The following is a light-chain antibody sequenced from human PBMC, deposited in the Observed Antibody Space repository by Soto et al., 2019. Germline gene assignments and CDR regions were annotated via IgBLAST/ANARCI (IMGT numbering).Light chain of an antibody. Sequence: EIVLTQSPATLSLSPGERATLSCRASQSVGSFLAWYQQKSGQTPRLLIYDASNRAPGIPVRFSGSGSGTDFTLTISSLEAEDFAVYYCQHRSNWLGTFGPGTKVDIK. V-gene: IGKV3-11*01. CDR3: QHRSNWLGT. CDR1: QSVGSF. CDR2: DAS. J-gene: IGKJ3*01.